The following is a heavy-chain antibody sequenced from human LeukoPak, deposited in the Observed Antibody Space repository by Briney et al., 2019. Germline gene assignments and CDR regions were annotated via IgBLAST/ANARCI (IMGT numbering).Heavy chain of an antibody. D-gene: IGHD4-11*01. J-gene: IGHJ4*02. Sequence: SETLSLTCAVYGGSFSGYYWSWIRQPPGKGLEWIGEINHSGSTNYNPSLKSRVTMSVDTSKNQFSLKLSPVTAADTAVYYCARALRPPTITDYWGQGTLVTVSS. CDR2: INHSGST. CDR3: ARALRPPTITDY. CDR1: GGSFSGYY. V-gene: IGHV4-34*01.